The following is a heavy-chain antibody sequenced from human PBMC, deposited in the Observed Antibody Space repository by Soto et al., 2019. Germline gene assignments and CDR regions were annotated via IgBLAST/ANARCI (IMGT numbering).Heavy chain of an antibody. CDR1: GERFGNFA. D-gene: IGHD3-16*01. Sequence: AGKVCCKACGERFGNFAITWVRQAPGQGLEYMGGISPLYGTPMYAQKFKGRVTIIAHASSATGHMELSSLRSEDTAIYFCARDRGGYFEDWGQGTLVTVSS. CDR2: ISPLYGTP. CDR3: ARDRGGYFED. J-gene: IGHJ4*02. V-gene: IGHV1-69*13.